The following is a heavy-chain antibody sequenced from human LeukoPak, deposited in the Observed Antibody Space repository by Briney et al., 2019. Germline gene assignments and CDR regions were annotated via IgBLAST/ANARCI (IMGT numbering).Heavy chain of an antibody. CDR2: IKQDGSEK. J-gene: IGHJ4*02. V-gene: IGHV3-7*01. D-gene: IGHD1-26*01. Sequence: GGSLRLSCAASGFTFSSYWMSWVRQAPGKGLEWVANIKQDGSEKYYVDSVKGRFTISRDNAKNSLYLQMNSLRAEDTAVYYCAKGGLGKWKLAHPRNFDYWGQGTLVTVSS. CDR3: AKGGLGKWKLAHPRNFDY. CDR1: GFTFSSYW.